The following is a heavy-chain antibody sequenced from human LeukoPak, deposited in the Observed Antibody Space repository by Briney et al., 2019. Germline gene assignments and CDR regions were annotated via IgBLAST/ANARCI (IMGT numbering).Heavy chain of an antibody. D-gene: IGHD3-10*01. J-gene: IGHJ4*02. CDR3: AGAGYYGSGSYLEDY. CDR2: INPNSGGT. Sequence: ASVKVSCKASGYTFTSYYMHWVRQAPGQGLEWMGWINPNSGGTNYAQKFQGRVTMTRDTSISTAYMELSRLRSDDTAVYYCAGAGYYGSGSYLEDYWGQGTLVTVSS. V-gene: IGHV1-2*02. CDR1: GYTFTSYY.